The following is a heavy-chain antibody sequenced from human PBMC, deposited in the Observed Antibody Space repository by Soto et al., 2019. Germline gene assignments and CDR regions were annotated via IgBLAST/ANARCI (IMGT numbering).Heavy chain of an antibody. D-gene: IGHD1-7*01. CDR3: ASATGTTPWDH. Sequence: QVQLVESGGGVVQPGRSLRLSCAASGFTFSSYAMRWVRQAPGKGLEWVAVISYDGSNKYYADSVKGRFTISRDNSKNNLYLQMNSLKTDDTAVDYRASATGTTPWDHWGQGTLVTVSS. J-gene: IGHJ1*01. CDR2: ISYDGSNK. V-gene: IGHV3-30-3*01. CDR1: GFTFSSYA.